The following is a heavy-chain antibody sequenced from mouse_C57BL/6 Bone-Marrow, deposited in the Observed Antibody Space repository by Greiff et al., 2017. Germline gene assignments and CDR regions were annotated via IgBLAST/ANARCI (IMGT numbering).Heavy chain of an antibody. V-gene: IGHV1-82*01. CDR2: IYPGDGDT. J-gene: IGHJ3*01. Sequence: QVQLQQSGPELVKPGASVKISCKASGYAFSSSWMNWVKQRPGTGLEWIGRIYPGDGDTNYNGKFKGKATLTADKSSSTAYMQLSSLTSEDSAVYFCARKGVAYWGQGTLVTVSA. CDR1: GYAFSSSW. CDR3: ARKGVAY.